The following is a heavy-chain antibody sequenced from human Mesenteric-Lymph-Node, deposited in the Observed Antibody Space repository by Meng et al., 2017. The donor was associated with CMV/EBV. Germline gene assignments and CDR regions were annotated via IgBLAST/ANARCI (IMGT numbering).Heavy chain of an antibody. J-gene: IGHJ4*02. CDR2: LRFDGSTK. Sequence: GESLKISCAASGFTFSIFGMHWVRQAPGKGLEWVAYLRFDGSTKHYADSVKGRFTVSADNSKNTLYLQMNSLRPEDTAVYYCAKPPGVVPSHFFDYWGQGTLVTVSS. CDR3: AKPPGVVPSHFFDY. V-gene: IGHV3-30*02. D-gene: IGHD2-21*01. CDR1: GFTFSIFG.